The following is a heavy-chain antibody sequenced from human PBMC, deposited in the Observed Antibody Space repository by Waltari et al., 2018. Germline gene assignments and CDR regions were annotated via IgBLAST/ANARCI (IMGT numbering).Heavy chain of an antibody. D-gene: IGHD3-22*01. Sequence: QVQLVQSGAEVKKPGASVKVSCKVSGYTLTESSMHWVRSAPGKGLEWMGGFDPEDGETIYAQKFQGRVTMTEDTSTDTAYMELSSLRSEDTAVYYCATPAYDSSGYYDYYFDYWGQGTLVTVSS. CDR3: ATPAYDSSGYYDYYFDY. V-gene: IGHV1-24*01. J-gene: IGHJ4*02. CDR1: GYTLTESS. CDR2: FDPEDGET.